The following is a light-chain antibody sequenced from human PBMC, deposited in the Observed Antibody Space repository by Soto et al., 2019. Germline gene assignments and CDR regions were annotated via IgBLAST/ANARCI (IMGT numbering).Light chain of an antibody. V-gene: IGKV3-11*01. CDR1: QSVGTY. CDR3: QQRNDLPIT. J-gene: IGKJ5*01. CDR2: DAS. Sequence: EFVLTQSPATLSLSPGERATLSCRASQSVGTYLVWYQHKPGQAPRLLIYDASKRATGIPARFIGSGSGKDFTLTISRLEPEDFAVYFCQQRNDLPITFGQGTRLDMK.